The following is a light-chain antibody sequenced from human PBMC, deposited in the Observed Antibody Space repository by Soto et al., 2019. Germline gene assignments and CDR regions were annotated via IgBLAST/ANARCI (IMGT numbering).Light chain of an antibody. V-gene: IGKV1-6*01. CDR3: LQDYHYPRT. J-gene: IGKJ1*01. CDR1: QDIRND. CDR2: AAS. Sequence: AIQMTQSPSSLSASVGDRVTITCRASQDIRNDLGWYQVKPGKAPKVLIYAASSLQMGVPPRFSGSGSGTDFTLTISSLQPEDFATYYCLQDYHYPRTFGQGTKVEIK.